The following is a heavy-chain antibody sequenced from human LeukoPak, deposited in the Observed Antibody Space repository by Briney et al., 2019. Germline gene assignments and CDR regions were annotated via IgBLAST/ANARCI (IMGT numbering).Heavy chain of an antibody. CDR1: GFTFSSYS. CDR2: ISSSSDYI. CDR3: ARVLNFDWLSLY. J-gene: IGHJ4*02. D-gene: IGHD3-9*01. V-gene: IGHV3-21*01. Sequence: GGSLRLSCAASGFTFSSYSMNWVRQAPGKGLEWVSSISSSSDYIYYADSVRGRFTISRDNAKNSLYLQMNSLRAEDTAVYYCARVLNFDWLSLYWGQGTLVTVSS.